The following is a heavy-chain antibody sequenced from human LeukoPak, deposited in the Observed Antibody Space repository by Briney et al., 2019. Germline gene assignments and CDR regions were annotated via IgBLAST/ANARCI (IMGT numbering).Heavy chain of an antibody. CDR1: GYSISSGYY. CDR3: ARVDSGSFGFYYYYYMDV. V-gene: IGHV4-38-2*01. Sequence: SETLSLTCAVSGYSISSGYYWGWIRQPPGRGLEWIGSIYHSGSTCYNPSLKSRVTISVDTSKNQFSLKLSSVTAADTAVYYCARVDSGSFGFYYYYYMDVWGKGTTVTVSS. J-gene: IGHJ6*03. D-gene: IGHD1-26*01. CDR2: IYHSGST.